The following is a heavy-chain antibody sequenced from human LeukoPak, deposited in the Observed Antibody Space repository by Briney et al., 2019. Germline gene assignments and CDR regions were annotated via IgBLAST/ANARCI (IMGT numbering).Heavy chain of an antibody. CDR3: AKEKGSSSGCDY. D-gene: IGHD6-25*01. CDR2: ISYDGSNK. J-gene: IGHJ4*02. V-gene: IGHV3-30*18. Sequence: GRSLRLSCAASGFTFSSYGMHWVRQAPGKGLEWVAVISYDGSNKYYADSVKGRFTISGDNSKNTLYLQMNSLRAEDTAVYYCAKEKGSSSGCDYWGQGTLVTVSS. CDR1: GFTFSSYG.